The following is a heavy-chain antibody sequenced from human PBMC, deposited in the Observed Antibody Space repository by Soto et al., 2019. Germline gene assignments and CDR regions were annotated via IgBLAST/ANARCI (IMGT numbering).Heavy chain of an antibody. Sequence: QVQLQESGPGLVKASQALSLTCTVSGGSITSGGYYWSWIRQDPGKGLEWIGYIHYSGSTHYNPSRKSRVIISVDASKNQFSLKLGSVTAADTAVYYCAREYSSASRWCDPWGQGTLVTVSS. CDR2: IHYSGST. V-gene: IGHV4-31*03. CDR3: AREYSSASRWCDP. CDR1: GGSITSGGYY. D-gene: IGHD6-6*01. J-gene: IGHJ5*02.